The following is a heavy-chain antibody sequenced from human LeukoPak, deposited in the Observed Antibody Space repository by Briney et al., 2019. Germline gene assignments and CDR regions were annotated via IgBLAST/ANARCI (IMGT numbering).Heavy chain of an antibody. Sequence: ASVKVSCKSSGYIFTAYGISWVRQAPGQGLEWLGWISTYNGQTKFPENVHDGVTLTTDTSTSTAYMEMRSLKSDDTAIYYCARDGGNWRRIDGHDAYDIWGQGTMVIVSS. CDR3: ARDGGNWRRIDGHDAYDI. CDR1: GYIFTAYG. J-gene: IGHJ3*02. V-gene: IGHV1-18*01. CDR2: ISTYNGQT. D-gene: IGHD3-16*01.